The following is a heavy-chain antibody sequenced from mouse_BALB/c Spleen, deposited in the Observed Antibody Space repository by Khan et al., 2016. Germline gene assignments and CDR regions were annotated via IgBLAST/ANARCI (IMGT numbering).Heavy chain of an antibody. CDR1: GYAFTNFL. CDR3: ASYGNFDY. CDR2: INPGRGGT. J-gene: IGHJ2*01. V-gene: IGHV1-54*01. Sequence: QVQLQQSGAELVRPGTSVKVSCKASGYAFTNFLIQWVKQRPGQGLEWVGVINPGRGGTNYNEKFKDKATLTADKSSSTAYMHLSSRTSDDSAVYFCASYGNFDYGGQGTTLTVSS. D-gene: IGHD2-1*01.